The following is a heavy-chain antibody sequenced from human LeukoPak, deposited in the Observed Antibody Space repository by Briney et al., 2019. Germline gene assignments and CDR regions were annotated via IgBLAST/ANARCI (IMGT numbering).Heavy chain of an antibody. CDR3: ARFVVRGNTEDY. CDR2: VYPGDSVT. D-gene: IGHD3-10*01. Sequence: GESLKISCKGSGYSFTSYWIAWVRQMPGKGLEWMGIVYPGDSVTRYSPSFEGQVTISADKSISTAYLQWSSLKASDTAIYYCARFVVRGNTEDYWGQGTLVTVSS. V-gene: IGHV5-51*01. CDR1: GYSFTSYW. J-gene: IGHJ4*02.